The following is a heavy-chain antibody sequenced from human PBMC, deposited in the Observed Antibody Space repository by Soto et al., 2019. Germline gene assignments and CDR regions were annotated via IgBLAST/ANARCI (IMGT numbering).Heavy chain of an antibody. D-gene: IGHD6-6*01. CDR2: IYYSGST. Sequence: QLQLQESGPGLVKPSETLSLTCTVSGGSISSSSYYWGWIRQPPGKGLEWIGSIYYSGSTYYNPSLKSRVTISVDTSKNQFSLKLSSVTAADTAVYYCARHGGFKQLVRRGAFDIWGQGTMVTVSS. CDR3: ARHGGFKQLVRRGAFDI. CDR1: GGSISSSSYY. V-gene: IGHV4-39*01. J-gene: IGHJ3*02.